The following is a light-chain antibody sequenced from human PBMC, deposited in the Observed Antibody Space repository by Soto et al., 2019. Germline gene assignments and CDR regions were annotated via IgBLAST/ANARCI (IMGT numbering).Light chain of an antibody. V-gene: IGKV3D-20*02. CDR3: QQRSDWPLIT. CDR2: GAS. Sequence: DTVLTQSPGTLSLSPGERATLSCRASQTLRGRYLAWYQQKPGQAPRLLIYGASTRATGIPDRFSGSGSGTDFTLTISSLQPEDFSVYYCQQRSDWPLITFGQGTRLEIK. CDR1: QTLRGRY. J-gene: IGKJ5*01.